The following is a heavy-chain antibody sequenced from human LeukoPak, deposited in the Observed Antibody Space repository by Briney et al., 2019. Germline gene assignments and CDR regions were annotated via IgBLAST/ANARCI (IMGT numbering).Heavy chain of an antibody. CDR3: ARDPSSGTFDY. Sequence: ASVKVSCKASGYTFTSYAMHWVRQAPGQRLEWMGWINAGNGNTKYSQKFQGRVTITRDTCASTAYMELSSLRSEDTAVYYCARDPSSGTFDYWGQGTLVTVSS. V-gene: IGHV1-3*01. CDR1: GYTFTSYA. D-gene: IGHD1-26*01. J-gene: IGHJ4*02. CDR2: INAGNGNT.